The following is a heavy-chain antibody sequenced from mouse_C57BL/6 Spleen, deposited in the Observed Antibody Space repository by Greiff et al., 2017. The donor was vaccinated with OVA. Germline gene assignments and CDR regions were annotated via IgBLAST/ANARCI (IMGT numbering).Heavy chain of an antibody. D-gene: IGHD2-5*01. Sequence: VQLQQSGPELVKPGASVKISCKASGYTFTDYYMNWVKQSHGKSLEWIGDINPNNGGTSYNQKFKGKATLTVDKSSSTAYMELRSLTSEDSAVYYCARSGYSKGAYWGQGTLVTVSA. V-gene: IGHV1-26*01. CDR2: INPNNGGT. J-gene: IGHJ3*01. CDR1: GYTFTDYY. CDR3: ARSGYSKGAY.